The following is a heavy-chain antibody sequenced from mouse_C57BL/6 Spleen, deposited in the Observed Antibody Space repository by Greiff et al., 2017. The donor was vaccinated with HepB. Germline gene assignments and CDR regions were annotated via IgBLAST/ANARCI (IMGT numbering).Heavy chain of an antibody. CDR1: GFTFSSYG. V-gene: IGHV5-6*01. Sequence: EVMLVESGGDLVKPGGSLKLSCAASGFTFSSYGMSWVRQTPDKRLEWVATISSGGSYTYYPDSVKGRFTISRDNAKNTLYLQMSSLKSEDTAMYYCARHYYDYDDYAMDYWGQGTSVTVSS. D-gene: IGHD2-4*01. CDR2: ISSGGSYT. CDR3: ARHYYDYDDYAMDY. J-gene: IGHJ4*01.